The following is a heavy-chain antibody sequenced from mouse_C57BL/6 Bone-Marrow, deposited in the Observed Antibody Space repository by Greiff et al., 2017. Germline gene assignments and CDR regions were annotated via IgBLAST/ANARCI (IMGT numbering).Heavy chain of an antibody. Sequence: VQLQQSGPALVKPGASVKIPCKASGYTFTDYNMDWVKQSHGKSLEWIGDINPNNGGTIYNQKFKGKATLTVDKSSSTAYMELRSLTSEDTAVYYCARSPLFITTVVARYYYAMDYWGQGTSVTVSS. CDR2: INPNNGGT. V-gene: IGHV1-18*01. CDR3: ARSPLFITTVVARYYYAMDY. D-gene: IGHD1-1*01. CDR1: GYTFTDYN. J-gene: IGHJ4*01.